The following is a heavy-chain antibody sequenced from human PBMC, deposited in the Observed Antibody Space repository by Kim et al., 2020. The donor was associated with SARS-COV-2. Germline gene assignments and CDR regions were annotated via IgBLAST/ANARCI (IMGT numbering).Heavy chain of an antibody. D-gene: IGHD6-19*01. CDR3: ARDGGIAVAGTTVGADFDY. J-gene: IGHJ4*02. V-gene: IGHV3-48*04. CDR1: GFTFSSYS. Sequence: GGSLRLSCAASGFTFSSYSMNWVRQAPGKGLEWVSYISSSSSTIYYADSVKGRFTISRDNAKNSLYLQMNSLRAEDTAVYYCARDGGIAVAGTTVGADFDYWGQGALVTVSS. CDR2: ISSSSSTI.